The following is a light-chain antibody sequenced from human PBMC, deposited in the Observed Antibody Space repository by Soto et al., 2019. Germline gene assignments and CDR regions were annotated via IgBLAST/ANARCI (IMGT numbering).Light chain of an antibody. CDR3: SSYVGSNFHVL. CDR1: SSDVGGYNY. V-gene: IGLV2-8*01. CDR2: EVS. Sequence: QSALTQPPSASASPGQSVTISCTGTSSDVGGYNYVSWYQQRPGKAPKLMIYEVSQRPSGVPDRFSGSKSGNTATLTVSGLQAEDEADYYCSSYVGSNFHVLFGGGTKLTVL. J-gene: IGLJ2*01.